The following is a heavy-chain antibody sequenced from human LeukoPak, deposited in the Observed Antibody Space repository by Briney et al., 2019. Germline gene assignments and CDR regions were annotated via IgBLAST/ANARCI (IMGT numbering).Heavy chain of an antibody. V-gene: IGHV1-69*13. D-gene: IGHD2-2*01. CDR2: TIPIFGTA. Sequence: SVKVSCKASGGTFSSYAISWVRQAPGQGLEWMGGTIPIFGTANYAQKFQGRVTITADESTSTAYMELSSLRSEDTAVYYCARARVSRHVDIVVVPAAYYYYYYGMDVWGQGTTVTVSS. CDR3: ARARVSRHVDIVVVPAAYYYYYYGMDV. CDR1: GGTFSSYA. J-gene: IGHJ6*02.